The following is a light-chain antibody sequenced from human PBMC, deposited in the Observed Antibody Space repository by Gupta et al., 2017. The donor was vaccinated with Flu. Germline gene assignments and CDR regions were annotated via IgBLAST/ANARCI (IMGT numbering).Light chain of an antibody. CDR3: SSYTSSSLYV. Sequence: QSALTQPGSVSGSPGQSITISCTGTSSDVGGYNYVSWYQQHPGKAPKLMIYEVRNRPSGVSNRFSGSKSGNTAALTISGLQAEDEADYYCSSYTSSSLYVFGTGTKVTVL. CDR2: EVR. J-gene: IGLJ1*01. CDR1: SSDVGGYNY. V-gene: IGLV2-14*01.